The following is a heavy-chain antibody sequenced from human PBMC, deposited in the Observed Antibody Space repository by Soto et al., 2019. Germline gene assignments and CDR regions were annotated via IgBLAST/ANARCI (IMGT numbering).Heavy chain of an antibody. Sequence: ESGGGVVQPGRSLRLSCAASRFTFSSYGMHWVRQAPGKGLEWVAVIRYDGTNDLYTDSVKGRFTISRDNSKNTVHLQMNSLRAEDTAVYYCARGGSLGGFDIWGQGTMVTVSS. CDR2: IRYDGTND. V-gene: IGHV3-33*01. D-gene: IGHD1-26*01. J-gene: IGHJ3*02. CDR3: ARGGSLGGFDI. CDR1: RFTFSSYG.